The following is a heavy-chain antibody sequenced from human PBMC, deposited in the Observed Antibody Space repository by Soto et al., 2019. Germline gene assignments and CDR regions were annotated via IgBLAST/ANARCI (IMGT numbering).Heavy chain of an antibody. D-gene: IGHD2-15*01. CDR1: GFTFSTYA. Sequence: EVQLLESGGGLVQPGGSLSLSCAASGFTFSTYAMSLVRQAPGKGLECVSGINDGGDITYYTDSVKVRFSISRDNSKNTLFLQMTSLRVEDTAVYYCAKGHPIPRRSAPVDYWGQGTLVTVSS. J-gene: IGHJ4*02. CDR2: INDGGDIT. CDR3: AKGHPIPRRSAPVDY. V-gene: IGHV3-23*01.